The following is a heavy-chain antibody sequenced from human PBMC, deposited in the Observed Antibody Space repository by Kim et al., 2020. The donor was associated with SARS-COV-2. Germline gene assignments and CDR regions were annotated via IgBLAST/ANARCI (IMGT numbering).Heavy chain of an antibody. CDR2: ISYDGSNK. V-gene: IGHV3-30*18. J-gene: IGHJ6*02. Sequence: GGSLRLSCAASGFTFSSYGMHWVRQAPGKGLEWVAVISYDGSNKYYADSVKGRFTISRDNSKNTLYLQMNSLRAEDTAVYYCAKDLVDVVVPAADYYYYYGMDVWGQGTTVTVSS. D-gene: IGHD2-2*01. CDR3: AKDLVDVVVPAADYYYYYGMDV. CDR1: GFTFSSYG.